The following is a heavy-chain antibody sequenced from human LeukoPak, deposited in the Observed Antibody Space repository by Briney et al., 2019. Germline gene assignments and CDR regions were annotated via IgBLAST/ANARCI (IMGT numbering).Heavy chain of an antibody. J-gene: IGHJ3*02. V-gene: IGHV4-34*01. CDR1: GGSFSGYY. CDR3: ASRIVGAITLERAFDI. CDR2: INHSGST. D-gene: IGHD1-26*01. Sequence: SETLSLTCAVYGGSFSGYYWSWIRQPPGKGLEWIGEINHSGSTNYNPSLKSRVTISVDTSKNQFSLKLSSVTAADTAVYYCASRIVGAITLERAFDIWGQGTMVTVSS.